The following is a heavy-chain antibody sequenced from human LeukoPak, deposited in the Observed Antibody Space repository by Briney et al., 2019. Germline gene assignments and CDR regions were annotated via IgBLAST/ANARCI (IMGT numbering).Heavy chain of an antibody. J-gene: IGHJ4*02. CDR2: IYHSGST. CDR1: GGSISSGDYY. D-gene: IGHD6-19*01. CDR3: ATLSWYRRAVAGRDY. V-gene: IGHV4-30-2*01. Sequence: KTSETLSLTCTVSGGSISSGDYYWSWIRQPPGKGLEWIGYIYHSGSTYYNPSLKSRVTISVDRSKNQFSLKLSSVTAADTAVYYCATLSWYRRAVAGRDYWGQGTLVTVSS.